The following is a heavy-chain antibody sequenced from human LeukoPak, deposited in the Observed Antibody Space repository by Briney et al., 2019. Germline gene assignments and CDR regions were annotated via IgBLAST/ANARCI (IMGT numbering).Heavy chain of an antibody. D-gene: IGHD3-16*02. CDR2: ISYDGSNK. Sequence: PGGSLRLSCAASGFTFSSYGMHWVRQAPGKGLEWVAVISYDGSNKYYADSVKGRFTISRDNSKNTLYLQMNSLKTEDTAVYYCTTDPQAYYDYVWGSYRSIGPFDYWGQGTLVTVSS. J-gene: IGHJ4*02. V-gene: IGHV3-30*03. CDR3: TTDPQAYYDYVWGSYRSIGPFDY. CDR1: GFTFSSYG.